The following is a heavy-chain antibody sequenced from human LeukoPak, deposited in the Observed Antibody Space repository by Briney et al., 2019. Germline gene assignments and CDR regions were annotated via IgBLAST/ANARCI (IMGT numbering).Heavy chain of an antibody. J-gene: IGHJ4*02. CDR3: ARGGVDY. D-gene: IGHD3-16*01. V-gene: IGHV3-74*01. CDR2: INTDGSTT. Sequence: PGGSLRLSCAASGFTFSSYWMYWVRHAPGKGLVWVSRINTDGSTTSYADSVKGRFTISRDNAKNTLYLQMNSLRADDTAVYYCARGGVDYWGQGSLATVSS. CDR1: GFTFSSYW.